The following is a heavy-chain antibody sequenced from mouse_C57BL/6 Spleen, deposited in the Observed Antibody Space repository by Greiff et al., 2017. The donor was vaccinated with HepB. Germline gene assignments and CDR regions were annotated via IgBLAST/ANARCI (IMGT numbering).Heavy chain of an antibody. J-gene: IGHJ2*01. Sequence: VQLQQSGSELRSPGSSVKLSCKDFDSEVFPIAYMSWVRQKPGHGFEWIGGILPSIGRTIYGEKFEDKATLDADTLSNTAYLELNSLTSEDSAIYYCARDSSGYNYFDYWGQGTTLTVSS. CDR2: ILPSIGRT. V-gene: IGHV15-2*01. CDR3: ARDSSGYNYFDY. D-gene: IGHD3-2*02. CDR1: DSEVFPIAY.